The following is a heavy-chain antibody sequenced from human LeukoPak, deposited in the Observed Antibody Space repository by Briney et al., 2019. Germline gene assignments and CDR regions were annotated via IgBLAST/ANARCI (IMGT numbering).Heavy chain of an antibody. CDR1: GFTFSMYW. Sequence: GGSLRLSCAASGFTFSMYWMSWVRQAPGKGLEWVANIKEDGSEKYYVDSVRGRFTISRDNAKNSLYLQMDSLRDDDTAVYYCARAYGSGSHGYWGQGTLVTVSS. CDR2: IKEDGSEK. D-gene: IGHD3-10*01. CDR3: ARAYGSGSHGY. J-gene: IGHJ4*02. V-gene: IGHV3-7*05.